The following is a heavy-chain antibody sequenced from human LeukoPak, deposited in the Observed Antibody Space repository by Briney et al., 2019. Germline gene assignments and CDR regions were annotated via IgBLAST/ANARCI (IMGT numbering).Heavy chain of an antibody. CDR2: IYYSGST. Sequence: PSETLSLTCTVSGGSISSGGHYWSWIRQHPGKGLEWIGYIYYSGSTYYNPSLKSRVTISVDTSKNQFSLKLSSVTAADTAVYYCAREHGSGSGRSLDYWGQGTLVTVSS. J-gene: IGHJ4*02. D-gene: IGHD3-10*01. CDR1: GGSISSGGHY. V-gene: IGHV4-31*03. CDR3: AREHGSGSGRSLDY.